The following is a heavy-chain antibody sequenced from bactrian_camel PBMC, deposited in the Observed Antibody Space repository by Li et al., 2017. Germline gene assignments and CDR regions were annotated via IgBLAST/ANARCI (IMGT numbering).Heavy chain of an antibody. CDR1: GFTSNGCA. CDR2: IRADGSR. Sequence: VQLVESGGGSVKAGESLRLSCTDPGFTSNGCAMNWYRQAAGKQREWISTIRADGSRSYADSVKGRFTISRDNAKNTLYLHLNSLKTEDTAMYYCANSRERYSDYVHVYWGQGTQVTVS. J-gene: IGHJ4*01. D-gene: IGHD4*01. CDR3: ANSRERYSDYVHVY. V-gene: IGHV3S42*01.